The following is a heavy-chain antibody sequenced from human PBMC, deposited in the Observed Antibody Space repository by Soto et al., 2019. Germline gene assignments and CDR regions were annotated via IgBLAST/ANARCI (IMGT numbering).Heavy chain of an antibody. CDR1: GFTFSTSS. CDR3: ARDPDTSGSYRYYFDN. J-gene: IGHJ4*02. V-gene: IGHV3-30*14. Sequence: QVQLVESGGGVVQPGGSLRLSCVASGFTFSTSSIHWFRQAPGRGLEWLTIISYDGMNKYYADSVKGRITISRDNSRNTVFLQMNSLRTEDTAVYYCARDPDTSGSYRYYFDNWGQGTLVTVSS. CDR2: ISYDGMNK. D-gene: IGHD1-26*01.